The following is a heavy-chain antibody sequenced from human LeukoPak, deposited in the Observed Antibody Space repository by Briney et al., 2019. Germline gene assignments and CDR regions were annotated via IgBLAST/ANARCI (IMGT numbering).Heavy chain of an antibody. CDR2: IDSDGSST. Sequence: EGSLRLSCTASGFTFSTYWMHWVRQAPGKGLVWVSRIDSDGSSTGYADSVKGRFTISRDNAKNTLYLQMNSLRVEDTAVYYCARGGTSGSLIYWGQGTLVTVSS. CDR1: GFTFSTYW. D-gene: IGHD1-26*01. J-gene: IGHJ4*02. CDR3: ARGGTSGSLIY. V-gene: IGHV3-74*01.